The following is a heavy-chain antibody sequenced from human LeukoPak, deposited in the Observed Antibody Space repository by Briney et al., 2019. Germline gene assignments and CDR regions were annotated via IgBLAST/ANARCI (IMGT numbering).Heavy chain of an antibody. V-gene: IGHV4-30-4*01. CDR3: ASIPDYGDFYFDY. D-gene: IGHD4-17*01. Sequence: SQTLSLTCTVSGGSIRSGDYCWGWIRQPPGKGLEWIGYIYYSGSTYYNPSLKSRVTISVDTSKNQFSLKLSSVTAADTAVYYCASIPDYGDFYFDYWGQGTLVTVSS. CDR1: GGSIRSGDYC. J-gene: IGHJ4*02. CDR2: IYYSGST.